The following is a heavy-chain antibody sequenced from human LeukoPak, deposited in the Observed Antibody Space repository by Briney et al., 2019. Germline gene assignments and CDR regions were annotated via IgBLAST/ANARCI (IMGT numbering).Heavy chain of an antibody. CDR1: GGSISSSSYY. D-gene: IGHD6-13*01. CDR2: INHSGST. CDR3: ARRVGRGAAAGTRAFDI. V-gene: IGHV4-39*07. J-gene: IGHJ3*02. Sequence: PSETLTLTCTVSGGSISSSSYYWGWIRQPPGKGLEWIGEINHSGSTNYNPSLKSRVTISVDTSKNQFSLKLSSVTAADTAVYYCARRVGRGAAAGTRAFDIWGQGTMVTVSS.